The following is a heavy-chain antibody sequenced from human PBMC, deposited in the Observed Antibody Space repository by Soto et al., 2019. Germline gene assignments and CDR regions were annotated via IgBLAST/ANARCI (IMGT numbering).Heavy chain of an antibody. CDR3: ARGRLISLYYFDF. CDR2: ISGSGGST. D-gene: IGHD2-15*01. J-gene: IGHJ4*02. V-gene: IGHV3-23*01. Sequence: GGSLRLSCAASGFTFSSYAMSWARHAPGKGLEWVSAISGSGGSTYYADSVKGRFTISRDNAKNTLYLQMNSLRAEDTAVYYCARGRLISLYYFDFWGQGTLVTGPS. CDR1: GFTFSSYA.